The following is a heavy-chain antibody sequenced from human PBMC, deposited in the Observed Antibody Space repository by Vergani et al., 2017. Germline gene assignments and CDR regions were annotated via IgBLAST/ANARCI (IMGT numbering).Heavy chain of an antibody. V-gene: IGHV1-46*01. D-gene: IGHD3-22*01. CDR1: GGTFSSYA. Sequence: QVQLVQSGAEVKKPGSSVKVSCKASGGTFSSYAISWVRQAPGQGLEWMGLINPSGGSTSYAQKFQGRVTMTRDTSTSTVYMELSSLRSEDTAVYYCARVGESSDSSGYYWGQGTLVTVSS. CDR3: ARVGESSDSSGYY. J-gene: IGHJ4*02. CDR2: INPSGGST.